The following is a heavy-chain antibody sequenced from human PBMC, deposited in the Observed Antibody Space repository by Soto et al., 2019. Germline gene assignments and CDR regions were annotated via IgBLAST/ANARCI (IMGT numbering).Heavy chain of an antibody. V-gene: IGHV5-51*01. CDR2: IYPGDSDT. CDR3: ARRQDFWSGYYPYYYYGMDV. J-gene: IGHJ6*02. CDR1: GYSFTIYW. Sequence: GESLKISCKGSGYSFTIYWIGWVRQMPGKGLEWMGIIYPGDSDTRYSPSFQGQVTISADKSISTAYLQWSSLKASDTAMYYCARRQDFWSGYYPYYYYGMDVWGQGTTVTVSS. D-gene: IGHD3-3*01.